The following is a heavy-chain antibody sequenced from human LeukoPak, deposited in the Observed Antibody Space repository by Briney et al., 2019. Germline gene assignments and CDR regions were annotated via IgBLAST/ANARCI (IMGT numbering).Heavy chain of an antibody. J-gene: IGHJ5*02. D-gene: IGHD4-23*01. Sequence: SETLSLTCTVSGGSISSGSYYWSWIRQHPGKGLEWIGYIFYSGGTYYNPSLKSRVTISVDTSKNQFSLKQSSVTAADTAVYYCARAPLYGGHADWFDPWGQGTLVTVSS. CDR3: ARAPLYGGHADWFDP. CDR1: GGSISSGSYY. V-gene: IGHV4-31*03. CDR2: IFYSGGT.